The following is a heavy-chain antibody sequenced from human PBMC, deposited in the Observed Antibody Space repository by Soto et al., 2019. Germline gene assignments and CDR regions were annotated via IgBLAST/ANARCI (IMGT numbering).Heavy chain of an antibody. CDR1: GFTFSSYA. Sequence: GGSLRLSCAASGFTFSSYAMSWVRQAPGKGLEWVSAISGSGGSTYYADSVKGRFTISRDNSKNTLYLQMNSLRAEDTAVYYCAKSPPCSGGSCYLFDYWGQRTLVTVSS. J-gene: IGHJ4*02. D-gene: IGHD2-15*01. CDR3: AKSPPCSGGSCYLFDY. CDR2: ISGSGGST. V-gene: IGHV3-23*01.